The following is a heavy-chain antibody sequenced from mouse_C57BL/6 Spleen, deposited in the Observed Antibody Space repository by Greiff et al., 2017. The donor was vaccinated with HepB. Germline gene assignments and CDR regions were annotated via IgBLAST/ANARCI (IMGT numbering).Heavy chain of an antibody. J-gene: IGHJ4*01. CDR3: ARYPYVYPYYAMDY. V-gene: IGHV7-3*01. CDR2: IRNKANGYTT. Sequence: EVQRVESGGGLVQPGGSLSLSCAASGFTFTDYYMSWVRQPPGKALEWLGFIRNKANGYTTEYSASVTGRFTISRDNSQSILYLQMNALRAEDSATYYCARYPYVYPYYAMDYWGQGTSVTVSS. CDR1: GFTFTDYY.